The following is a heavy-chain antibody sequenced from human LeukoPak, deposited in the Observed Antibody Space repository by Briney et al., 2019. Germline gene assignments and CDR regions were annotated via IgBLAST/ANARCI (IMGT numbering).Heavy chain of an antibody. CDR1: GFTFSSYH. J-gene: IGHJ5*02. CDR3: TREGALADNSIDS. CDR2: ISYDGSNK. V-gene: IGHV3-30-3*01. D-gene: IGHD6-19*01. Sequence: GGSLRLSCAASGFTFSSYHMRWVRQAPGKGLEWVAFISYDGSNKYYADSVKGRFTISRDNSKNTLYLQINSLRLEDTAVYYCTREGALADNSIDSWGQGTLVTVSS.